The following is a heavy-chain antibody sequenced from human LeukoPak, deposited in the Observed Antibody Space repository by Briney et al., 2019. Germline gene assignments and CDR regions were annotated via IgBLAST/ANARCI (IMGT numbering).Heavy chain of an antibody. CDR1: GFTFSNYG. CDR2: ISGSGGST. D-gene: IGHD3-3*01. Sequence: GGSLRLSCAASGFTFSNYGMSWVRQAPGKGLEWVSVISGSGGSTYYVDSVKGRFTISRDNSKNTLYLQMNSLRAEDTAVYYCASLRDFWSGPDYYYYYYYMDVWGKGTTVTVSS. V-gene: IGHV3-23*01. J-gene: IGHJ6*03. CDR3: ASLRDFWSGPDYYYYYYYMDV.